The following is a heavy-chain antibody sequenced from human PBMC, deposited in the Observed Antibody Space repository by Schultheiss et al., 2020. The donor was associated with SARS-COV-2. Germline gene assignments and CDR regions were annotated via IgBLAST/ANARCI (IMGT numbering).Heavy chain of an antibody. CDR3: AADHSRSQNYYYYYMDV. CDR2: IVVGSGNT. D-gene: IGHD1-26*01. CDR1: GFTFTISA. J-gene: IGHJ6*03. V-gene: IGHV1-58*02. Sequence: SVKVSCKASGFTFTISAMQWVRQARGQRLEWIGWIVVGSGNTNYAQKFQERVTITRDMSTSTAYMELSSLRSEDTAVYYCAADHSRSQNYYYYYMDVWGKGTTVTVSS.